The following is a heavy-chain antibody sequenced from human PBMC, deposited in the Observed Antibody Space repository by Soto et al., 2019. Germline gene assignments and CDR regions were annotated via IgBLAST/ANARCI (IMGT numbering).Heavy chain of an antibody. CDR3: ASRTGITFDY. CDR2: IYYSGST. J-gene: IGHJ4*02. D-gene: IGHD1-7*01. V-gene: IGHV4-39*01. Sequence: SETLSLTCTVSGGSISSSSYYWGWIRQPPGKGLEWIGSIYYSGSTYYNPSLKSRVTISVDTSKNQFSLKLSSVTAADTAVYYCASRTGITFDYWGQGALVTVSS. CDR1: GGSISSSSYY.